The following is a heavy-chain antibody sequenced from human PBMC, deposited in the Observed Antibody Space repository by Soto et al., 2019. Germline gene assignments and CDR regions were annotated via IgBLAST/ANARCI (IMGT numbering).Heavy chain of an antibody. CDR3: VRAGSYGDAFFDY. CDR2: IYYSGST. J-gene: IGHJ4*02. CDR1: GGSISSGDYY. Sequence: QVQLQESGPGLVKPSQTLSLTCTVSGGSISSGDYYWSWIRQPPGKGLEWIGYIYYSGSTYYNPSLKSRVTRSVDTSKNQFSLKLSSVTAADTAVYYGVRAGSYGDAFFDYWGQGTLVTVSS. V-gene: IGHV4-30-4*01. D-gene: IGHD4-17*01.